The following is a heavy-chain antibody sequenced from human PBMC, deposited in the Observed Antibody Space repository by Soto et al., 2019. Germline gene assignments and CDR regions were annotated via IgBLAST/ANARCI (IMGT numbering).Heavy chain of an antibody. Sequence: VKVSCKASGYTFTSYYMHWVRQAPGQGLEWMGIINPSGGNTSYAQKFQGRVTMTRDTSTSTVYMELSSLRSEDTAVYYCARVDYESYYYYGMDVWGQGTTVTVSS. V-gene: IGHV1-46*01. J-gene: IGHJ6*02. CDR2: INPSGGNT. D-gene: IGHD3-16*01. CDR1: GYTFTSYY. CDR3: ARVDYESYYYYGMDV.